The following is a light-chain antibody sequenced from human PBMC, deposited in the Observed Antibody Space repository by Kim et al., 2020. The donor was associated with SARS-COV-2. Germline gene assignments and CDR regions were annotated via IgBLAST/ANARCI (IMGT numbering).Light chain of an antibody. Sequence: QEGTISCTGSSSNIRAGYDVHWYQQLPGTAPKLLMYGNSNRPSGVPDRFSGSKSGTSASLAITGLQAEDEADYYCQSYDSSLSGYVFGTGTKVTVL. V-gene: IGLV1-40*01. CDR2: GNS. CDR1: SSNIRAGYD. CDR3: QSYDSSLSGYV. J-gene: IGLJ1*01.